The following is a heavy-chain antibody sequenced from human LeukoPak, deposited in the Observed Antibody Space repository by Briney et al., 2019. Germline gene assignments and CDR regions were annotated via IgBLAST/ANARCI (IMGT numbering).Heavy chain of an antibody. D-gene: IGHD2-8*02. CDR1: GFTVSSNS. J-gene: IGHJ1*01. Sequence: GSLRLSCTVSGFTVSSNSMSWVRQAPGKGLEWVSFIYSDNTHYSDSVKGRFTISRDNSKNTLYLQMNSLRADDTAVYYCARSTVSFSYGVYWYAEYFQHWGQGTLVTVSS. CDR3: ARSTVSFSYGVYWYAEYFQH. V-gene: IGHV3-53*01. CDR2: IYSDNT.